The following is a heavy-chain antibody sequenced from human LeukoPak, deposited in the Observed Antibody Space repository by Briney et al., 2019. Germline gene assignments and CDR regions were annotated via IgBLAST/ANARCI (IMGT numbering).Heavy chain of an antibody. CDR3: ARRKVAAEIDY. V-gene: IGHV4-39*02. CDR2: IYYRGNT. D-gene: IGHD6-13*01. CDR1: GGSIIDTNYF. J-gene: IGHJ4*02. Sequence: PSETLSLTCTVSGGSIIDTNYFWRWIRQPPGKGLEWIGSIYYRGNTYYSPSLKSRVTLFVDTSKNHFSLKLSSVTAADTAIYYCARRKVAAEIDYWGQGTLVTVSS.